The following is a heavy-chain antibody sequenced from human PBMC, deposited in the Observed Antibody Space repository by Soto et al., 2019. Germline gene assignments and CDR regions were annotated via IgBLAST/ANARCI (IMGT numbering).Heavy chain of an antibody. CDR2: INAGNGNT. D-gene: IGHD2-15*01. CDR3: ARDPGGPDGPGDY. Sequence: QVQLVQSGAEVKKPGASVKVSCKASGYTFTSYAMHWVRQAPGQRLEWMGWINAGNGNTKYSQKFQGRVTITRDTSASTAYMELSSLRSADTAVYYCARDPGGPDGPGDYWGQGTLVTVSS. CDR1: GYTFTSYA. V-gene: IGHV1-3*01. J-gene: IGHJ4*02.